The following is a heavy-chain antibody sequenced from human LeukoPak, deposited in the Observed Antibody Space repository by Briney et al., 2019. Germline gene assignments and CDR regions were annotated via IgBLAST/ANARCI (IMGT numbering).Heavy chain of an antibody. CDR3: ARELVVPAAMRGYYYYYGMDI. CDR1: GYSFTGYG. CDR2: ISGNNGNT. J-gene: IGHJ6*02. D-gene: IGHD2-2*01. V-gene: IGHV1-18*01. Sequence: ASVKVSCKASGYSFTGYGISWVRQAPGQGLEWMGWISGNNGNTNYAQKFQGRVTMTTETSTSTAYMELRSLRSDDTAVYYCARELVVPAAMRGYYYYYGMDIWGQGTTVTVSS.